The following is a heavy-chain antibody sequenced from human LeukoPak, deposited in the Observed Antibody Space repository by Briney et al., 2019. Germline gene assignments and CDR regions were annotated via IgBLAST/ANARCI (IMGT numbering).Heavy chain of an antibody. CDR1: GFTFSNYW. CDR3: ARDISDKPRFASGGKYYYYGMDV. Sequence: PGGSLRLSCAASGFTFSNYWMSWVRQAPGKGLEWVANIKQDGTDKYYVDSVKGRFTISRDNAKNSLSLQMNSLRAEDTAVYYCARDISDKPRFASGGKYYYYGMDVWGQGTTVTVSS. V-gene: IGHV3-7*04. D-gene: IGHD2-15*01. CDR2: IKQDGTDK. J-gene: IGHJ6*02.